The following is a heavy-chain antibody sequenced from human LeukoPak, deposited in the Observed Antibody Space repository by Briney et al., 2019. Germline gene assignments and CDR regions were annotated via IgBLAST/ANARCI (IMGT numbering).Heavy chain of an antibody. CDR2: ISSAGTT. D-gene: IGHD1-1*01. V-gene: IGHV3-66*01. Sequence: PGGSLRLSCSASGFTVRSSYMIWLRQAPGKGLEWVSIISSAGTTYYADSVKGRFTISRDNSKNTVYLQVNSLRDEDTAVYYCARDLEAANTDYPDYWGQGTMVAVSS. CDR3: ARDLEAANTDYPDY. CDR1: GFTVRSSY. J-gene: IGHJ4*02.